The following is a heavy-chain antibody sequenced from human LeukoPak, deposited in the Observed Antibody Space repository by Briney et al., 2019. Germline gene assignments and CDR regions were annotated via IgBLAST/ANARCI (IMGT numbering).Heavy chain of an antibody. CDR3: AKVGPDYYGSGSSYYYYGMDV. CDR1: GFTFSSYA. CDR2: ISGSGGST. V-gene: IGHV3-23*01. D-gene: IGHD3-10*01. Sequence: GGSLRLSCAASGFTFSSYAMSWVRQAPGKGLEWVSAISGSGGSTYYADSVKGRFTISRDNSKNTLYLQMNSLRAEDTAVYYCAKVGPDYYGSGSSYYYYGMDVWGQGTTVTVSS. J-gene: IGHJ6*02.